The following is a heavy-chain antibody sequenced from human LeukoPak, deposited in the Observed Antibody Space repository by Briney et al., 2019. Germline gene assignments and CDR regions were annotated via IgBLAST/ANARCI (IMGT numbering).Heavy chain of an antibody. D-gene: IGHD3-10*01. CDR3: ARDPSGGDY. J-gene: IGHJ4*02. V-gene: IGHV3-21*01. Sequence: GGSLRLSCAASGFTFSSYNMNWVRQAPGKGLEWVSSISSSSSYMSYADSVKGRFTISRDNAKNSLYLQMNSLRAEDTAVYYCARDPSGGDYWGQGTLVTVSS. CDR2: ISSSSSYM. CDR1: GFTFSSYN.